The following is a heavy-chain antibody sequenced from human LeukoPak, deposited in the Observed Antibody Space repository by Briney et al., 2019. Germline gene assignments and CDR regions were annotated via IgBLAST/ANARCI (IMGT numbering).Heavy chain of an antibody. CDR3: ASINLIAAAGTRFDY. Sequence: SETLSLTCTVSGGSISTYYWGWIRQPPGKGLEWIGYVYYSGNTKDNPSLKSRVTISLDTSKNQFSLKLTSVTAADTAVYYCASINLIAAAGTRFDYWGQGTLVTVSS. D-gene: IGHD6-13*01. CDR1: GGSISTYY. CDR2: VYYSGNT. J-gene: IGHJ4*02. V-gene: IGHV4-59*08.